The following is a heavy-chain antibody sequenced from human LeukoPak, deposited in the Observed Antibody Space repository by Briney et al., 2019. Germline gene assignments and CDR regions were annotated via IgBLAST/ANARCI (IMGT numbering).Heavy chain of an antibody. CDR2: ISYDGSNK. J-gene: IGHJ4*02. D-gene: IGHD1-1*01. CDR3: AKRGEVQPMQRTIQLSPALPDY. CDR1: GFTFRSYG. V-gene: IGHV3-30*18. Sequence: GGSLRLSCAVSGFTFRSYGMHWVRQAPGKGLEWVAVISYDGSNKFYADSVKGRFTISRDSSKNTLYLQMNSLRAEDTAVYYCAKRGEVQPMQRTIQLSPALPDYWGQGTLVTVSS.